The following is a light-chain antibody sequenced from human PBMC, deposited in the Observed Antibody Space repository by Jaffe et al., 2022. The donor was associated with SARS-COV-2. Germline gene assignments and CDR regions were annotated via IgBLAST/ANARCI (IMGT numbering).Light chain of an antibody. V-gene: IGKV4-1*01. CDR1: QNILYRSNNKNH. Sequence: DIVMTQSPDSLAVSLGERATINCKSSQNILYRSNNKNHLAWYQQKPGQPPKLLIYWASTRESGVPDRFSGSGSGTDFTLTISSLQAEDVAVYYCQQYYSAPLTFGGGTRVEIK. J-gene: IGKJ4*01. CDR2: WAS. CDR3: QQYYSAPLT.